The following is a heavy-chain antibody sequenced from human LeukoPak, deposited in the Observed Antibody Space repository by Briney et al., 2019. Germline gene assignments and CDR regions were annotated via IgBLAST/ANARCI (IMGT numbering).Heavy chain of an antibody. Sequence: SETLSLTCSVSGGSISSSSYYWGWIRQPPGKGLEWIGSIYYSGSTYYNPSLKSRVTISVDTSKNQFSLKLSSVTAADTAVYYCARRRSRGDFDYWGQGTLVTVSS. CDR1: GGSISSSSYY. CDR2: IYYSGST. J-gene: IGHJ4*02. D-gene: IGHD2-15*01. CDR3: ARRRSRGDFDY. V-gene: IGHV4-39*01.